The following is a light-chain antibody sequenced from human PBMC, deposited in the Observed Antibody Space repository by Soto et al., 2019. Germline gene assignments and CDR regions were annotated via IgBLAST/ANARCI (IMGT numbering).Light chain of an antibody. Sequence: QSALTQPASVSGSPGQSITISCTGTSSDVGGHDYVSWYQQHPGKAPKLMIYEVNNRPSGVSSRFSGSKSGNTASLTISGLQAEDEADYYCSSYTSSTTYVCGTGTKVHRP. CDR3: SSYTSSTTYV. CDR1: SSDVGGHDY. CDR2: EVN. J-gene: IGLJ1*01. V-gene: IGLV2-14*01.